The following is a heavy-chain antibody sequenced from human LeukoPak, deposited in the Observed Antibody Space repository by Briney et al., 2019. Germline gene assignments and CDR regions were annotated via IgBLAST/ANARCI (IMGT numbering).Heavy chain of an antibody. Sequence: PGGSLRLSCAASGFTFSDYYMSWIRQAPGKGLEWVSYISSSGSSIYYADSVEGRFTISRDNAKNSLYLQMNSLRVEDTAVYYCAKGKRYYGSGSSDDYWGQGTLVTVSS. D-gene: IGHD3-10*01. V-gene: IGHV3-11*01. CDR2: ISSSGSSI. CDR3: AKGKRYYGSGSSDDY. J-gene: IGHJ4*02. CDR1: GFTFSDYY.